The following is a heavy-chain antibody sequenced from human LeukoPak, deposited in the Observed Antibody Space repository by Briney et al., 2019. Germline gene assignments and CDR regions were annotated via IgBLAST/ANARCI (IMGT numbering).Heavy chain of an antibody. V-gene: IGHV3-7*03. Sequence: GGSLRLSCAASEFIVSGNYMSWVRQAPGKGLEWVANIKQDGSEKYYVDSVKGRFTISRDNAKNSLYLQMNSLRAEDTAVYYCARDHNYYGMDVWGKGTTVTVSS. J-gene: IGHJ6*04. CDR3: ARDHNYYGMDV. CDR2: IKQDGSEK. CDR1: EFIVSGNY.